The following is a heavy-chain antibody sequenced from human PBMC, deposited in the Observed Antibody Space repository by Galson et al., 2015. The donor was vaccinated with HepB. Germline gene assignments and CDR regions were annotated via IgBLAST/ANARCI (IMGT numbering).Heavy chain of an antibody. CDR2: ISGSGGST. V-gene: IGHV3-23*01. D-gene: IGHD2-21*01. CDR3: ARRQIYGGGIYAMDV. Sequence: SLRLSCAASGFTFSSYAMSWVRQAPGKGLEWVSAISGSGGSTYYADSVKGRFTISRDNSKNTLYLQMNSLRAEDTAVYYCARRQIYGGGIYAMDVWGQGTTVTVSS. CDR1: GFTFSSYA. J-gene: IGHJ6*02.